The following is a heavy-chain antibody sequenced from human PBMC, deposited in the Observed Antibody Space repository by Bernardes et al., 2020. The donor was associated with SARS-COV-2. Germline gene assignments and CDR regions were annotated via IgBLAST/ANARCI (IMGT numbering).Heavy chain of an antibody. J-gene: IGHJ5*02. V-gene: IGHV4-34*01. CDR3: ARGDYSSSWYGKKNWFDP. D-gene: IGHD6-13*01. CDR2: INHSGST. Sequence: SETLSLTCAVYGGSFSGYYWSWIRQPPGKGLEWIGEINHSGSTNYNPSLKSRVTISVDTSKNQFSLKLSSVTAADTALYYCARGDYSSSWYGKKNWFDPWGQGTLVTVSS. CDR1: GGSFSGYY.